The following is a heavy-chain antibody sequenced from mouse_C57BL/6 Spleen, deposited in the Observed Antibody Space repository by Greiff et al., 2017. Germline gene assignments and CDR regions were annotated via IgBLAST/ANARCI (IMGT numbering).Heavy chain of an antibody. CDR1: GYTFTSYW. Sequence: QVQLQQPGAELVRPGTSVKLSCKASGYTFTSYWMHWVKQRPGQGLEWIGVIDPSDSYTNYNQKFKGKATLTVDTSSSTAYMQLSSLTSEDSAVYYCARGDTTDYFGDRGQGTTLTAAS. D-gene: IGHD1-1*01. V-gene: IGHV1-59*01. CDR2: IDPSDSYT. CDR3: ARGDTTDYFGD. J-gene: IGHJ2*01.